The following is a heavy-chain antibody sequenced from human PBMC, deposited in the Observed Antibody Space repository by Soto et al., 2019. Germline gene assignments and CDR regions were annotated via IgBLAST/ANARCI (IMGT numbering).Heavy chain of an antibody. D-gene: IGHD3-3*01. CDR1: GFTFSSYA. J-gene: IGHJ6*02. V-gene: IGHV3-30-3*01. CDR3: ARETYYDFWSGPYYGMDA. Sequence: QVKLVESRGGVVQPGRSLRLSCAASGFTFSSYAMHWVRQAPGKGLEWVAVISYDGSNKYYADSVKGRFTISRDNSKNTLYLQMNSLRAEDTAVYYCARETYYDFWSGPYYGMDAWGQGTTVTVSS. CDR2: ISYDGSNK.